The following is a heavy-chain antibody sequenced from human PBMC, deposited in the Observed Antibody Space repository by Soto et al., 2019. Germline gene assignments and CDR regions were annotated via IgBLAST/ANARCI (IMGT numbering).Heavy chain of an antibody. CDR3: AHRQSSWYFDY. J-gene: IGHJ4*02. V-gene: IGHV2-5*02. CDR2: IYWDDDK. Sequence: QITLKESGPTLVKPTQPLTLTCTFSGFSLSTRGVGVGWIRQPPGKALEWLALIYWDDDKRYSPSLKSRLTITKDTSKNQVVLTMTNMDPVDTATYYCAHRQSSWYFDYWGQGTLVTVSS. D-gene: IGHD6-13*01. CDR1: GFSLSTRGVG.